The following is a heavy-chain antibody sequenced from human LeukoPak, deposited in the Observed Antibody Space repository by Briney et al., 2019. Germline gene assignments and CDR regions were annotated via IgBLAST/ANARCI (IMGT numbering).Heavy chain of an antibody. Sequence: PGGSLRLSCAASGFTFSSYSMNWVRQAPGKGLEWVSAISGSGGSTYYADSVKGRFTISRDNSKNTLYLQMNSLRAEDTAVYYCAKDQGGSPATAFDYWGQGTLVTVSS. V-gene: IGHV3-23*01. CDR2: ISGSGGST. CDR1: GFTFSSYS. D-gene: IGHD1-26*01. J-gene: IGHJ4*02. CDR3: AKDQGGSPATAFDY.